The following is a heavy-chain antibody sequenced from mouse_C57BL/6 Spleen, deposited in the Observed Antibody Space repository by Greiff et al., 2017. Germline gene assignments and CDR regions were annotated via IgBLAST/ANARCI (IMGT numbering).Heavy chain of an antibody. CDR1: GYTFTSYW. CDR3: ARSGLLPNFDV. V-gene: IGHV1-64*01. CDR2: IHPNSGST. D-gene: IGHD2-3*01. J-gene: IGHJ1*03. Sequence: QVQLQQPGAELVKPGASVKLSCKASGYTFTSYWMHWVKQRPGQGLEWIGMIHPNSGSTNYNEKFKSKATLTVDKSSSTAYMQLSSLTSEDSAVYYCARSGLLPNFDVWGTGTTVTVSS.